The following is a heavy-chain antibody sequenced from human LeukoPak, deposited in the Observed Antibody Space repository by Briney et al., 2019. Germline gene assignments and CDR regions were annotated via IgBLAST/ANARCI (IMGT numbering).Heavy chain of an antibody. CDR3: ASGYSYGFDY. J-gene: IGHJ4*02. Sequence: PGKSLRLSCAASGFTFSGYPIHWVRQAPGKGLEWVAVISYDGSNKYYADSVKGRFTISRDNSKNTLYLQMNSLRAEDTAVYYCASGYSYGFDYWGQGTLVTVSS. V-gene: IGHV3-30*14. D-gene: IGHD5-18*01. CDR1: GFTFSGYP. CDR2: ISYDGSNK.